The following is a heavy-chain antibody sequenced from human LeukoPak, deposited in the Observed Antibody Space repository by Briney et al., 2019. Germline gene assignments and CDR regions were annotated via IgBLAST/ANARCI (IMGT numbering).Heavy chain of an antibody. V-gene: IGHV4-59*12. CDR2: IYYSGST. D-gene: IGHD3-10*01. CDR3: LGSGSRHY. CDR1: GGSISSYY. Sequence: SETLSLTCTVYGGSISSYYWSWIRQPPGKGLEWIGHIYYSGSTNYNPSLKSRVTISVDTSKNQFSLKLSSVTAADTAVYYCLGSGSRHYWGQGTLVTVSS. J-gene: IGHJ4*02.